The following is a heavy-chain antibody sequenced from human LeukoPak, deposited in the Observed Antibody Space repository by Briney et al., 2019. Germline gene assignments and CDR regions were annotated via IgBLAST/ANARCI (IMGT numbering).Heavy chain of an antibody. D-gene: IGHD3-16*01. CDR1: GFTFRSYA. CDR2: LSGSGDST. CDR3: AKVTYDYVWGSYES. Sequence: PGGSLRPSCAASGFTFRSYAMSWVRQAPGKGLEWVSALSGSGDSTYYADSVKGRFTISRDNSKNTLYLQMNSLRAEDTAVYYCAKVTYDYVWGSYESWGQGTLVTVSS. J-gene: IGHJ4*02. V-gene: IGHV3-23*01.